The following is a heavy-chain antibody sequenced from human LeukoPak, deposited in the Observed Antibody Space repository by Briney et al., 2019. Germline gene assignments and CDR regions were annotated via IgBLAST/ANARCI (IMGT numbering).Heavy chain of an antibody. CDR1: GGSISSYY. CDR3: ARGYYDILTSDAFDI. V-gene: IGHV4-59*01. D-gene: IGHD3-9*01. CDR2: IYYSGST. J-gene: IGHJ3*02. Sequence: SETLSLTCTVSGGSISSYYWSWIRQPPGKGLEWIGYIYYSGSTNYNPSLKSRVTISVDTSKNQFSLKLSSVTAEDTAVYYCARGYYDILTSDAFDIWGQGTMVTVSS.